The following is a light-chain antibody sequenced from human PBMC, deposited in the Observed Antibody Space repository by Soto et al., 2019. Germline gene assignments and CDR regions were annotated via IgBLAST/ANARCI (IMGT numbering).Light chain of an antibody. V-gene: IGLV2-14*01. CDR2: EVS. CDR3: SSYTSSSTPYV. CDR1: SSDDGGYNY. Sequence: QSALTQPASVSGSPGQSITIYCTGTSSDDGGYNYVSWYQQHPGKAPKLMIYEVSNRPSGVSNRFSGSKSGNTASLTISGLQAEDEADYYCSSYTSSSTPYVFGTGTKVTVL. J-gene: IGLJ1*01.